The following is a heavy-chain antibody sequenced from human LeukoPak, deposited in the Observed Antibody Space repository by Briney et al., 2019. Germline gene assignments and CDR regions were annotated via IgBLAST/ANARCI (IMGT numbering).Heavy chain of an antibody. V-gene: IGHV1-24*01. CDR3: ATVLVVVPAAMRTDAFDI. CDR2: FDPEDGET. Sequence: GASVKVSCKVSGYTLTELSMHWVRQAPGKGLEWMGGFDPEDGETIYAQKSQGRVTMTEDTSTDTAYMELSSLRSEDTAAYYCATVLVVVPAAMRTDAFDIWGQGTMVTVSS. D-gene: IGHD2-2*01. J-gene: IGHJ3*02. CDR1: GYTLTELS.